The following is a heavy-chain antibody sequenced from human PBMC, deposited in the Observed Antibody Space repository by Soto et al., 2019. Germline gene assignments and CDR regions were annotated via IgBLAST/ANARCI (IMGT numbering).Heavy chain of an antibody. Sequence: KTSETLSLTCTASGGSMRNYFWTWIRQPPGKGLEWIGYIHYSGTTSFFPSYNPSLRSRVTISEDTSNNQFPLKLLSVTTADTAVYFCAAGEASSRKIAPYYLESWGQETLVIVSA. J-gene: IGHJ4*02. CDR1: GGSMRNYF. CDR3: AAGEASSRKIAPYYLES. CDR2: IHYSGTT. D-gene: IGHD6-13*01. V-gene: IGHV4-59*01.